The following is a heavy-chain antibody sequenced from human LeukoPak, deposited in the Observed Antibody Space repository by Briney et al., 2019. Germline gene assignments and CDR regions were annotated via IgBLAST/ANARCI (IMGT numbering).Heavy chain of an antibody. Sequence: PGGSLRLSCAASGFTVSSNYMSWVRQAPGKGLEWVSVIYSGGSTYYADSVKGRFTISRDNSKNTLYLQMNSLRAEDTAVYYCASSRYRSPRFDPWGQGTPVTVSS. CDR1: GFTVSSNY. CDR2: IYSGGST. D-gene: IGHD6-13*01. V-gene: IGHV3-66*01. J-gene: IGHJ5*02. CDR3: ASSRYRSPRFDP.